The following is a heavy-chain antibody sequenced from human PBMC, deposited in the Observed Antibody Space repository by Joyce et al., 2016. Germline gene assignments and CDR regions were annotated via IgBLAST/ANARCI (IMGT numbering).Heavy chain of an antibody. CDR3: ARSQWLAPLMY. CDR1: SGPFSGFF. Sequence: QVQLQQWGAGLLKTSETLSLTCAVYSGPFSGFFWSWVRQPPGKGPEWIGDITHSGATNYNPSLKSRLTMSVDTSRKEFSLKLSSVTVADTAIYYCARSQWLAPLMYWGQGTPVTVSS. D-gene: IGHD6-19*01. J-gene: IGHJ4*02. V-gene: IGHV4-34*02. CDR2: ITHSGAT.